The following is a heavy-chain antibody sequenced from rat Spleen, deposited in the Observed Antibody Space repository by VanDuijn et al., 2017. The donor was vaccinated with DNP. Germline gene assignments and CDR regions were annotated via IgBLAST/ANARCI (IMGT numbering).Heavy chain of an antibody. J-gene: IGHJ2*01. CDR1: GFSLIRNG. CDR3: TRGGYGGYFAY. D-gene: IGHD1-11*01. Sequence: QVQLKESGPGLLQPSQTLSLTCTVSGFSLIRNGISWVRRPPGKGLEWIASISSGGNTYYNSAFKSRLSISRDTSKSQVFLRVNSLQTEDTAIYFCTRGGYGGYFAYWGQGVMVTVSS. CDR2: ISSGGNT. V-gene: IGHV2S12*01.